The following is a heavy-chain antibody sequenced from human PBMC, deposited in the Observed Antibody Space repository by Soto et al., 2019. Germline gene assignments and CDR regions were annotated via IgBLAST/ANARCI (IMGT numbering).Heavy chain of an antibody. Sequence: SETLSLTCTVSGGSISSYYWSWIRQPPGKGLEWIGYIYYSGSTNYNPSLKSRVTISVDTSKNQFSLKLSSVTAADTAVYYCARARFIKFGFLEWLQGNWFDPWGQGTLVTVSS. J-gene: IGHJ5*02. CDR3: ARARFIKFGFLEWLQGNWFDP. V-gene: IGHV4-59*01. D-gene: IGHD3-3*01. CDR2: IYYSGST. CDR1: GGSISSYY.